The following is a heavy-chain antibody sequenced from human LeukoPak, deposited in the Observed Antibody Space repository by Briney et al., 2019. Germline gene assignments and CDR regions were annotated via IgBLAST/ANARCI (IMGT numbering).Heavy chain of an antibody. Sequence: GGSLRLSCAASGFTFGSYSMNWVRQAPGKGLEWVAVIWYDGSNKYYADSVKGRFTISRDNSKNTLYLQMNSLRAEDTAVYYCARDSSGWYYFDYWGQGTLVTVSS. CDR2: IWYDGSNK. V-gene: IGHV3-33*08. J-gene: IGHJ4*02. CDR3: ARDSSGWYYFDY. CDR1: GFTFGSYS. D-gene: IGHD6-19*01.